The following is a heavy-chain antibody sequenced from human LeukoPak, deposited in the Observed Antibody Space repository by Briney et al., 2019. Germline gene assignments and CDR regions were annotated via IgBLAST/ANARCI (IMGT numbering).Heavy chain of an antibody. CDR2: ISSSSSYI. D-gene: IGHD4-17*01. J-gene: IGHJ5*02. V-gene: IGHV3-21*01. CDR3: ARNFMTTVTTQNWFDP. CDR1: GFTFSTYN. Sequence: GGSLRLSCTASGFTFSTYNMNWVRQAPGKGLEWVSSISSSSSYIYYADSVKGRFTISRDNAKNSLYLQMNSLRAEDTAVYYCARNFMTTVTTQNWFDPWGQGTLVTVSS.